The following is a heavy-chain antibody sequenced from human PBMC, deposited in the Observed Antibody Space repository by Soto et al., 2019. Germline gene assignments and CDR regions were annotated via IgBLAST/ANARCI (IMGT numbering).Heavy chain of an antibody. Sequence: EVLLVESGGGLVQPGGSLTLSCAASRFTLGSYWMNWVRQAPGKGLEWVANIKGDGGEKYYVDSVEGRFTLSRDNTKDSLALQMNSLRVEDTAVYYWAAGFHPDFWGQGKLVTVSS. V-gene: IGHV3-7*01. CDR3: AAGFHPDF. D-gene: IGHD3-10*01. J-gene: IGHJ4*02. CDR2: IKGDGGEK. CDR1: RFTLGSYW.